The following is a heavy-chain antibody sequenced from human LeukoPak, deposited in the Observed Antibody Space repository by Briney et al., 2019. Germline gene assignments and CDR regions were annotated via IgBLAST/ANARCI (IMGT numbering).Heavy chain of an antibody. CDR3: AKDLGIAAAEWFDP. D-gene: IGHD6-13*01. CDR2: ISGSGSST. CDR1: GFTFSSYA. J-gene: IGHJ5*02. Sequence: GSLRLSCVASGFTFSSYAMSWVRQAPGKGLEWVSGISGSGSSTSHADSVKGRFTISRDNSKNTLYLQMNSLRAEDTAVYYCAKDLGIAAAEWFDPWGQGTQVTVSS. V-gene: IGHV3-23*01.